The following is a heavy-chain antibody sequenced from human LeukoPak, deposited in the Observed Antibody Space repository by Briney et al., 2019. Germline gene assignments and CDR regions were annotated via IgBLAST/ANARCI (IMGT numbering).Heavy chain of an antibody. V-gene: IGHV4-34*01. D-gene: IGHD6-13*01. CDR3: AIGRRSSRSLNWFDP. CDR1: GGSFSGYY. J-gene: IGHJ5*02. Sequence: SEPLSLTGAVYGGSFSGYYWSWIRQPPGKGLEWIGEINHSGSTNYNPSLKSRVTISVDTSKNQFSLKLSSVTAADTAVYYCAIGRRSSRSLNWFDPWGQGTLVTVSS. CDR2: INHSGST.